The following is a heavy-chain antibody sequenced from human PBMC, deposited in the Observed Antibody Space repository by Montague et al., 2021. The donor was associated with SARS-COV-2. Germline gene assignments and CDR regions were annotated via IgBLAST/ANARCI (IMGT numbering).Heavy chain of an antibody. CDR3: ARAPGPGDGGNGNFEY. Sequence: CAISGDSVGVAEPRCRSEEHTSDCSLAKLGKAYYRSKWYNNYAASVRSRITIDPDTSKNQFSLHLNSVTPEDTAVYYCARAPGPGDGGNGNFEYWGQGSLVTVSS. CDR1: GDSVGVAEPR. J-gene: IGHJ4*02. CDR2: AYYRSKWYN. D-gene: IGHD4-23*01. V-gene: IGHV6-1*01.